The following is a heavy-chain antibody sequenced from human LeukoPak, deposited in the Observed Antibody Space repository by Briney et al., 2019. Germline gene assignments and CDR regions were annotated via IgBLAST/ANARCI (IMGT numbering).Heavy chain of an antibody. Sequence: GGSLRLSCAASGFTFSNYAMSWVRQAPGKGLEWVSAVVSNGGTTYYADSVKGRFTISRDNSKNTLYLQMNSLRAEDTAVYYCAKEMTGVDYWGQGTLVTVSS. D-gene: IGHD3-10*01. J-gene: IGHJ4*02. CDR1: GFTFSNYA. CDR3: AKEMTGVDY. CDR2: VVSNGGTT. V-gene: IGHV3-23*01.